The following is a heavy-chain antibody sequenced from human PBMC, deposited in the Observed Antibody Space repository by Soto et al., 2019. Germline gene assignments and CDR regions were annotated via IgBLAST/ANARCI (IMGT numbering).Heavy chain of an antibody. CDR3: AREVEARFDP. CDR1: GFTFKNYW. CDR2: ISSAGTST. Sequence: EVQLVESGGGLVQPGESLRLSCAASGFTFKNYWMHWVRQAPGKGLVWVSRISSAGTSTDYADSVKGRFTISRDNAKNTLYLQMNSLRVEDTALYYCAREVEARFDPWGQGTLVAVAS. V-gene: IGHV3-74*01. J-gene: IGHJ5*02.